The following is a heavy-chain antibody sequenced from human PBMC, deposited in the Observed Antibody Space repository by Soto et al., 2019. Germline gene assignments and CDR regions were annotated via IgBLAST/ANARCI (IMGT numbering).Heavy chain of an antibody. CDR3: AHIMITFGGVIGDDAFDI. Sequence: QITLKESGPTLVRPTQTLTLTCTFSGFSLTTTGVGVGWIRQPPGEALDWLAVIYWDDDKRYSPSLKSSLTITKDTSKNQVVLKMTNMDPVDTATYYCAHIMITFGGVIGDDAFDIWGQGTMVAVSS. CDR2: IYWDDDK. D-gene: IGHD3-16*02. J-gene: IGHJ3*02. V-gene: IGHV2-5*02. CDR1: GFSLTTTGVG.